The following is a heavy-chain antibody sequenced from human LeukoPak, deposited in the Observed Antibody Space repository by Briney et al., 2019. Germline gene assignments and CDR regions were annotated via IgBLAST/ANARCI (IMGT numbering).Heavy chain of an antibody. Sequence: GGSLRLSCAASGFTFSSYWMHWVRQAPGQGLVCVSRINTDGTTTDYADSAKGRFTVSRDNAKNSLYLQMNSLRAEDTAVYYCARVELAARPYYYYYYMDVWGKGTTVTVSS. J-gene: IGHJ6*03. V-gene: IGHV3-74*01. CDR2: INTDGTTT. CDR3: ARVELAARPYYYYYYMDV. CDR1: GFTFSSYW. D-gene: IGHD6-6*01.